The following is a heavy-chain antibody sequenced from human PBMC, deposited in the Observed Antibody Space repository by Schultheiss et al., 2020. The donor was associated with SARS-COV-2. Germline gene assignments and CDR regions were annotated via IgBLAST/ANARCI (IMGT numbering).Heavy chain of an antibody. V-gene: IGHV4-39*01. CDR2: INHSGST. CDR3: ASGVRVATPIGYDYYGMDV. D-gene: IGHD5-12*01. CDR1: GFSLSTRGMC. J-gene: IGHJ6*02. Sequence: SGPTLVQPTETLTLTCTFSGFSLSTRGMCVSWIRQPPGKGLEWIGEINHSGSTYNNQSLKSRLTISVDTSKNQFSLKLSSVTAADTAVYYCASGVRVATPIGYDYYGMDVWGQETTGTVSS.